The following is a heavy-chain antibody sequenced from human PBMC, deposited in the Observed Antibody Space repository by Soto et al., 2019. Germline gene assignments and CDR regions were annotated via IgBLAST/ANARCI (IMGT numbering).Heavy chain of an antibody. V-gene: IGHV3-30-3*01. CDR1: GFTFSSYA. Sequence: GGSLRLSCAASGFTFSSYAMHWVRQAPGKGLEWVAVISYDGSNKYYADSVKGRFTISRDNSKNTLYLQMNSLRAEDTAVYYCARERRSLLRYFDWEQAYYYYGMDVWGQGTTITVSS. CDR2: ISYDGSNK. CDR3: ARERRSLLRYFDWEQAYYYYGMDV. J-gene: IGHJ6*02. D-gene: IGHD3-9*01.